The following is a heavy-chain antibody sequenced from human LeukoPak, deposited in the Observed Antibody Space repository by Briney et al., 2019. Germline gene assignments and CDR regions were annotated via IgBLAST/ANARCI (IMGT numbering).Heavy chain of an antibody. CDR3: ARDPPGSGIPYYLDY. CDR1: GFTFSSYS. V-gene: IGHV3-48*04. D-gene: IGHD3-10*01. CDR2: ISSSSSTI. Sequence: PGGSLRLSCAASGFTFSSYSMNWVRQAPGKGLEWVSYISSSSSTIYYADSVKGRFTISRDNAKNSLYLQMNSLRAEDTAVYYCARDPPGSGIPYYLDYWGQGTLVTVSS. J-gene: IGHJ4*02.